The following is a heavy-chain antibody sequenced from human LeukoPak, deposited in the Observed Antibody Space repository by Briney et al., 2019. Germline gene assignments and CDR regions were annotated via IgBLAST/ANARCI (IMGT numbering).Heavy chain of an antibody. J-gene: IGHJ4*02. V-gene: IGHV3-11*01. CDR1: GFTFSDYY. CDR3: ARSFDSSGYYYAN. CDR2: ISSSGSTI. D-gene: IGHD3-22*01. Sequence: GGSLRLPCAASGFTFSDYYMSWIRQAPGKGLEWVSYISSSGSTIYYADSVKGRFTISRDNAKNSLYLQMNSLRAEDTAVYYCARSFDSSGYYYANWGQGTLVTVSS.